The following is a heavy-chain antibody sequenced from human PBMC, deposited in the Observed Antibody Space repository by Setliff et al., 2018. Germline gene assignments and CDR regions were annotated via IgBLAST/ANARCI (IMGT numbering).Heavy chain of an antibody. CDR1: GGTLRTYA. CDR2: ILPLFGSA. V-gene: IGHV1-69*13. D-gene: IGHD3-10*01. Sequence: RASVKVSCKTSGGTLRTYAFNWVRQAPGQGLEWVGGILPLFGSATYARKFQGRVTITADESTSTTYMEVSSLTSEDTAEYFCARGPISGSGTYYGADWGQGTLVTVSS. J-gene: IGHJ4*02. CDR3: ARGPISGSGTYYGAD.